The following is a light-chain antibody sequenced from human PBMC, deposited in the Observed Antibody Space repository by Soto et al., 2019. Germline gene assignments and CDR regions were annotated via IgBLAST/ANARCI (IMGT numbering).Light chain of an antibody. Sequence: DIQMTQSPSSLSSSVGDRVTITCQASQNINNYLNWYQQKPGRAPKLLIYDASNLEAGVPSRFRGSGSGTDFTFTISRLQPEDIATYYCQQYENLPTFGHGTRLEIK. CDR3: QQYENLPT. CDR1: QNINNY. J-gene: IGKJ5*01. V-gene: IGKV1-33*01. CDR2: DAS.